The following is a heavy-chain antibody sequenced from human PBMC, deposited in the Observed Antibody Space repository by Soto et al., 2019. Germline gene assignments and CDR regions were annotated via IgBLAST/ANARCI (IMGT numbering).Heavy chain of an antibody. CDR2: IHTAKGNT. D-gene: IGHD3-22*01. V-gene: IGHV1-3*04. CDR1: GYTFTNNV. CDR3: ARARNYYDSSGLFDY. Sequence: ASVKVSCKASGYTFTNNVIHWLRQAPGQTLEWMGWIHTAKGNTKYSQKFEARVTLTRDTAASTAYMELSRLRSDDTAVYYCARARNYYDSSGLFDYWGQGTLVTVSS. J-gene: IGHJ4*02.